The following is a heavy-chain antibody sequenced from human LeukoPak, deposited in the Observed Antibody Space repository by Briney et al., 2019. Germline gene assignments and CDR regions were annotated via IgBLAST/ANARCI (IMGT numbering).Heavy chain of an antibody. CDR2: IYTSAST. V-gene: IGHV4-4*09. CDR3: ARSYGSGRYYSTYYYFYMDV. Sequence: SETLSLTCSVSGDSIRNYYWSWIRPPPGKGLKWIGYIYTSASTNYNPSLKSRVTISLDTSKNQFSLRLSSVTAADTAVYYCARSYGSGRYYSTYYYFYMDVWGKGTTVTVSS. D-gene: IGHD3-10*01. J-gene: IGHJ6*03. CDR1: GDSIRNYY.